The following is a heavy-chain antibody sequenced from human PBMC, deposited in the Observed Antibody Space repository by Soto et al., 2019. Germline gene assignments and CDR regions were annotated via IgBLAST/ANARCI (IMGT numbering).Heavy chain of an antibody. Sequence: PGGLLKLPCAAAGGPCRCYAMHWVRPEPSKGLEWVAVISYDGSNKYYADSVKGRFTISRDNSKNTLYLQMNSLRAEDTAVYYCAKGRAYCRGDCYPADYWGQGTLVTVSS. V-gene: IGHV3-30-3*01. J-gene: IGHJ4*02. CDR3: AKGRAYCRGDCYPADY. CDR2: ISYDGSNK. CDR1: GGPCRCYA. D-gene: IGHD2-21*02.